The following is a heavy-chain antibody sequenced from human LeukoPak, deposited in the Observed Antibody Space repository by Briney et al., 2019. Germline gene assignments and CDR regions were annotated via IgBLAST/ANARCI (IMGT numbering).Heavy chain of an antibody. D-gene: IGHD3-10*01. CDR1: GYSFTSYG. J-gene: IGHJ4*02. CDR3: ARDLGNYFHF. V-gene: IGHV1-18*01. CDR2: ISPYNGNT. Sequence: GASVKVSCKASGYSFTSYGISWVRQAPGQGLEWMGWISPYNGNTKYAPEVQGRVTMTTDTSTSTAYMEMRSLRSDDTAVYYCARDLGNYFHFWGQGNLVTVSS.